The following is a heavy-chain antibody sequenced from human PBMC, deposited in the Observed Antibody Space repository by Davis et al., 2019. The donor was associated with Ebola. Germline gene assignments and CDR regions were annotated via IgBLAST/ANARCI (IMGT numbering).Heavy chain of an antibody. V-gene: IGHV3-74*01. D-gene: IGHD1-26*01. Sequence: HTGGSLRLSCAASEFTFSSYTMGWVRQAPGKGLVWVSRINSDGSSTSYADSVKGRFTISRDNAKNSLYLQMNSLRDEDTAVYYCATLPGYYWGQGTLVTVSS. CDR1: EFTFSSYT. CDR3: ATLPGYY. CDR2: INSDGSST. J-gene: IGHJ4*02.